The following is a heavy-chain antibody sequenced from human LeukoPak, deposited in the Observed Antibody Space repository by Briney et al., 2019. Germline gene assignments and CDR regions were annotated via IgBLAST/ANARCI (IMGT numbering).Heavy chain of an antibody. D-gene: IGHD1-26*01. V-gene: IGHV4-4*07. J-gene: IGHJ4*02. CDR1: GGSISSYY. CDR3: ARYSGSYLYYFDY. Sequence: PSETLSLTCTVSGGSISSYYWSWIRQPAGKGREWIGRIYSSGSTNYNPSLKSRVTISVDKSKNQFSLKLSSVTAADTAVYYCARYSGSYLYYFDYWGQGTLVTVSS. CDR2: IYSSGST.